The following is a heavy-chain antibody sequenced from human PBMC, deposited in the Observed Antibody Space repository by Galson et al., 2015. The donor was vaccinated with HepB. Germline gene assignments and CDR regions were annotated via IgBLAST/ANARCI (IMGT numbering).Heavy chain of an antibody. CDR2: ISSSGSTI. CDR3: AREVAPEGDIVVVVGWADYFDY. CDR1: GFTFSSYE. V-gene: IGHV3-48*03. J-gene: IGHJ4*02. Sequence: SLRLSCAASGFTFSSYEMNWVRQAPGKGLEWVSYISSSGSTIYYADSVKGRFTISRDNAKNSLYLQMNSLRAEDAAVYYCAREVAPEGDIVVVVGWADYFDYWGQGTLVTVSS. D-gene: IGHD2-15*01.